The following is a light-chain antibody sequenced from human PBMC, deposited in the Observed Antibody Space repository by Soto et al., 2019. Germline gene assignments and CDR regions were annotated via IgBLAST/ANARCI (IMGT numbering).Light chain of an antibody. CDR2: EVS. J-gene: IGLJ1*01. CDR1: SSDVGAYNY. V-gene: IGLV2-14*01. CDR3: SSYTSSSTYD. Sequence: QSALTQPASVSGSPGQSITISCTGTSSDVGAYNYVSWYQQHPGNAPKLMIFEVSNRPSGVSNRFSGSKSGNTASLTISGLQAEDEADYYCSSYTSSSTYDFGTGTKLTVL.